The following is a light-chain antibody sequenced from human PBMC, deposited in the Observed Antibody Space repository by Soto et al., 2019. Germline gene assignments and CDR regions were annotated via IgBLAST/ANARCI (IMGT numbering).Light chain of an antibody. V-gene: IGKV1-33*01. CDR3: QHYDDLPPIT. J-gene: IGKJ5*01. CDR2: DAS. CDR1: QDIRNY. Sequence: DIQMTQSPSSLSASVGDRVTITCQASQDIRNYLHWYQQKPGKAPKLLIFDASNLKAGVPSRFSGSGSGTHFTFTISSLQPEDIATYFCQHYDDLPPITFGQGTRLELK.